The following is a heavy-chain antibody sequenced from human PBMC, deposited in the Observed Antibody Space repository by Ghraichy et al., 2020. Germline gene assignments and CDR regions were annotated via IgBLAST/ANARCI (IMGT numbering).Heavy chain of an antibody. D-gene: IGHD3-22*01. CDR3: ARVNWWDTSGYGSFYFDC. J-gene: IGHJ4*02. V-gene: IGHV3-7*03. CDR1: GFTFNTWG. Sequence: GRSLRLSCVASGFTFNTWGMSWVRQAPGKGLEWVANIRQSGSEKYYVDSVKGRFTISRDNAKNSLFLQMNSLRAEDTAVYYCARVNWWDTSGYGSFYFDCWGQGTLVTVSS. CDR2: IRQSGSEK.